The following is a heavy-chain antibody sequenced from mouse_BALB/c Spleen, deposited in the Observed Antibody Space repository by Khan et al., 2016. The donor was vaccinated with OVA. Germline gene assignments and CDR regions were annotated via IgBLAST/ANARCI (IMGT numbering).Heavy chain of an antibody. D-gene: IGHD2-14*01. V-gene: IGHV5-9-3*01. J-gene: IGHJ3*01. CDR1: GFTFSTYA. Sequence: EVQRVESGGGLVKPGGSLRLSCAASGFTFSTYAMSWVRQTPEKRLDWVATINSDGDYTYFPDNVTGRFTISRDNAKNTLYLQTTSLRSEDTDIYYRSRSPYGYFAYWGQGTLVTVSA. CDR3: SRSPYGYFAY. CDR2: INSDGDYT.